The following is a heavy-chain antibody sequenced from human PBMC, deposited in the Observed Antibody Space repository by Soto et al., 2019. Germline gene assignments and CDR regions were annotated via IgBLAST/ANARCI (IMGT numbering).Heavy chain of an antibody. V-gene: IGHV4-39*01. CDR1: GGSVSSSTYY. J-gene: IGHJ5*02. D-gene: IGHD7-27*01. CDR3: ARQDVRAWGRFDP. CDR2: IYYSGIT. Sequence: ETLSLTCTVSGGSVSSSTYYWGWIRQPPGKGLEWIGTIYYSGITYYNPSLQSRVTISVDTSKNQFSLRLSFVTAADAALYFCARQDVRAWGRFDPWGQGTLVTVSS.